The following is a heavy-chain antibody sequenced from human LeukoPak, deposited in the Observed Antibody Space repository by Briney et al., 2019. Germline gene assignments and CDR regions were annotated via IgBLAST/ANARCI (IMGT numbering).Heavy chain of an antibody. J-gene: IGHJ6*03. CDR1: GGSISSYY. CDR3: ARDGRAGSYYYYMDV. D-gene: IGHD6-13*01. V-gene: IGHV4-59*01. Sequence: SQTLSLTCTVSGGSISSYYWSWIRQPPGKGLEWIGYIYYSGSTNYNPSLKSRVTISVDTSKNQFSLKLSSVTAADTAVYYCARDGRAGSYYYYMDVWGKGTTVTVSS. CDR2: IYYSGST.